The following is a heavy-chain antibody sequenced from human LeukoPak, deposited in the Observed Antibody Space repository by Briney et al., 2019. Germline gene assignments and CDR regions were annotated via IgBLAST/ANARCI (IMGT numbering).Heavy chain of an antibody. CDR3: AKAIG. V-gene: IGHV3-23*01. J-gene: IGHJ3*01. D-gene: IGHD2/OR15-2a*01. Sequence: GGSLRLSCAASGFTFGSYAMSWVRQAPGKGLEWVSAITGSGATTYYAESVKGRFTISRDNSNNTLFLQMNSLRAGDTAIYYCAKAIGWGQGTMVTVSS. CDR1: GFTFGSYA. CDR2: ITGSGATT.